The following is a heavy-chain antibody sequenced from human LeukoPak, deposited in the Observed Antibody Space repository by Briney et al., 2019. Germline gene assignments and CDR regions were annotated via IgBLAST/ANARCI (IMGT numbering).Heavy chain of an antibody. J-gene: IGHJ4*02. D-gene: IGHD3-3*01. CDR3: ASGRDFWSGYYNY. V-gene: IGHV4-34*01. CDR1: GGSFSGYY. CDR2: INHSGST. Sequence: SSETLSLTCAVYGGSFSGYYWSWIRQPPGKGLEWIGEINHSGSTNYNPSLKSRVTISVDTSKNQFSLKLSSVTAADTAVYYCASGRDFWSGYYNYWGQGTLVTVSS.